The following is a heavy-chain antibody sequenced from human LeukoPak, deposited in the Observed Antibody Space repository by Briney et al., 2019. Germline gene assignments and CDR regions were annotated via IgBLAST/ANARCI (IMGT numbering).Heavy chain of an antibody. V-gene: IGHV3-21*01. J-gene: IGHJ4*02. CDR1: GFTFSSYS. D-gene: IGHD6-19*01. CDR3: ARAKEGIAVAAQDY. CDR2: ISSSSSYI. Sequence: GGSLRLSCAASGFTFSSYSMNWVRQAPGRGLEWVSSISSSSSYIHYADSVKGRFTISRDNSKNSLYLQTNSLRAEDTAVYYCARAKEGIAVAAQDYWGQGTLVTVSS.